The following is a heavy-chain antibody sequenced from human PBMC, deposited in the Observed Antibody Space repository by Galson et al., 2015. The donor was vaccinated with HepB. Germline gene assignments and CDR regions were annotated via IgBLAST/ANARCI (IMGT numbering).Heavy chain of an antibody. CDR1: AFAFSDYY. CDR2: IGIRGTTI. J-gene: IGHJ4*02. D-gene: IGHD2-21*01. CDR3: ARERGRYCGADCYPYFDY. V-gene: IGHV3-11*01. Sequence: SLRLSCAASAFAFSDYYMSWIHQAPGKGLEWVSYIGIRGTTIYYADSVKGRFTISRDNAKNSLYLQMNSLRAEDTAVYYCARERGRYCGADCYPYFDYWGQGTLVTVSS.